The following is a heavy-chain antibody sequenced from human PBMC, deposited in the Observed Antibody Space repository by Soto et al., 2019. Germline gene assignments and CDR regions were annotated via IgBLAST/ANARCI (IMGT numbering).Heavy chain of an antibody. D-gene: IGHD3-9*01. J-gene: IGHJ4*02. V-gene: IGHV3-23*01. Sequence: EVQLLESGGGLVQPGGSLRLSCAASGFTFSSYAMSWVRQAPGKGLEWVSAISGSGGSTYYADSVKGRFTISRDNSKNTLYLQMNSLRAEDTAVYYCAKGALRRYFDWLQLGGWGQGTLVTVSS. CDR1: GFTFSSYA. CDR3: AKGALRRYFDWLQLGG. CDR2: ISGSGGST.